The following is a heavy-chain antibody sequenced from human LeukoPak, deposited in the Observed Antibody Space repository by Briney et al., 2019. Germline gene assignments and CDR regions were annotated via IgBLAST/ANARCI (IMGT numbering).Heavy chain of an antibody. CDR2: IWYDGSNK. CDR3: ARSAIEYSSSFLGGIDY. J-gene: IGHJ4*02. D-gene: IGHD6-6*01. CDR1: GFTFSSYG. V-gene: IGHV3-33*01. Sequence: GRSLRLSCAASGFTFSSYGMHWVRQAPGKGLEWVAVIWYDGSNKYYAGSVKGRFTISRDNSKNTLYLQMNSLRAEDTAVYSCARSAIEYSSSFLGGIDYWGQGTLVTVSS.